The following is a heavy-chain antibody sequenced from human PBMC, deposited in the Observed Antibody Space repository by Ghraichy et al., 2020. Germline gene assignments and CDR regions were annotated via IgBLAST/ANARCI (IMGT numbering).Heavy chain of an antibody. CDR3: AREDAVAGFSPLDAFDI. V-gene: IGHV4-59*01. Sequence: SETLSLTCTVSGGSISSYYWSWIRQPPGKGLEWIGYIYYSGSTNYNPSLKSRVTISVDTSKNQFSLKLSSVTAADTAVYYCAREDAVAGFSPLDAFDIWGQGTMVTVSS. CDR2: IYYSGST. J-gene: IGHJ3*02. CDR1: GGSISSYY. D-gene: IGHD6-19*01.